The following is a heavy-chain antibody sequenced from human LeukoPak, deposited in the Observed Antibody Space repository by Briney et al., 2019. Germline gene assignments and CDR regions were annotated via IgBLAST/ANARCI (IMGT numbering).Heavy chain of an antibody. Sequence: SGTLSLTCTGSGGSIISYYWSWIRQPAGKGLECVGRIYTRGSTNYNPSRKRRVTMSVDPSTNQFSLKLSSVTAGDTAVYYCARALLGSALLDAFDIWGQGTTVTVSS. CDR3: ARALLGSALLDAFDI. D-gene: IGHD2-15*01. CDR1: GGSIISYY. J-gene: IGHJ3*02. V-gene: IGHV4-4*07. CDR2: IYTRGST.